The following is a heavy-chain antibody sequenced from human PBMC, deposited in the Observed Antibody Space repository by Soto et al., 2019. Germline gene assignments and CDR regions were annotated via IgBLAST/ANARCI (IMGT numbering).Heavy chain of an antibody. CDR3: ARGRDSGSYYGLYYFDY. Sequence: GGSLRLACAASGLTVSSNYMTWVRQAPEKGLEWVSVIYSGGATDYAASVKGRFTISRHSSKNTLYLQMNSLRAEDTAVYFCARGRDSGSYYGLYYFDYWGQGTLVTVSS. J-gene: IGHJ4*02. CDR1: GLTVSSNY. CDR2: IYSGGAT. D-gene: IGHD1-26*01. V-gene: IGHV3-53*04.